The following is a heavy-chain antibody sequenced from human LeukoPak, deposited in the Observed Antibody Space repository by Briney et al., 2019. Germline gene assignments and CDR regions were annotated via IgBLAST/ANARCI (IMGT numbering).Heavy chain of an antibody. J-gene: IGHJ2*01. CDR3: ARVAFPYSGSYFNWYFDL. CDR1: GCTFTGYY. V-gene: IGHV1-2*06. D-gene: IGHD1-26*01. CDR2: INPNSGGT. Sequence: ASVKVSCKASGCTFTGYYMHWVRQAPGQGLEWMGRINPNSGGTNYAQKFQGRVTMTRDTSISTAYMELSRLRSDDTAVYYCARVAFPYSGSYFNWYFDLWGRGTLVTVSS.